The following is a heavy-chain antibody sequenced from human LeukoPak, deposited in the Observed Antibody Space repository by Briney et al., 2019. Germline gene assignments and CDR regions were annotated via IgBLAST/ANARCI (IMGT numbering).Heavy chain of an antibody. Sequence: ASVKVSCKASGYTFTSFDINWVRQATGHGLEWMGWMNPLSGTTGFAQKFQGRLTLTRDISISTVYMGLTSLRSEDTAVYYCARIPSGHSRGYFGWGQGTLLTVSS. D-gene: IGHD1-26*01. J-gene: IGHJ4*02. V-gene: IGHV1-8*01. CDR1: GYTFTSFD. CDR2: MNPLSGTT. CDR3: ARIPSGHSRGYFG.